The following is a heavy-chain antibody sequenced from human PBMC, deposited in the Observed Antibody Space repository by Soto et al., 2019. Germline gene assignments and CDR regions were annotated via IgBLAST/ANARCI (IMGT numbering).Heavy chain of an antibody. CDR2: IIPIFGTA. CDR1: GGTFSSYA. V-gene: IGHV1-69*12. D-gene: IGHD1-26*01. Sequence: QVQLVQSGAEVKKPGSSVKVSCKASGGTFSSYAISWVRQAPGQGLEWMGGIIPIFGTANYAQKFQGRVTITADESTSTAYMELSSLRSEDTAVYYCARVGGFSGATRVGYYGMDVWGQGTTVTVSS. CDR3: ARVGGFSGATRVGYYGMDV. J-gene: IGHJ6*02.